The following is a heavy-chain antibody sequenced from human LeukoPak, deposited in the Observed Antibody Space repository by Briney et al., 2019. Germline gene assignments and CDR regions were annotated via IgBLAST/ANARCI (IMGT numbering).Heavy chain of an antibody. Sequence: ASVKVSCNAAGYTCSGYYMHWVRQDPGPWPDWMGWISAYNGNTNYAQKLQGRVTMTTDTSTSTAYMELRSLRSDDTAVYYCARSFGSSSPGDYWGQGTLVTVSS. CDR2: ISAYNGNT. CDR1: GYTCSGYY. V-gene: IGHV1-18*04. D-gene: IGHD6-6*01. CDR3: ARSFGSSSPGDY. J-gene: IGHJ4*02.